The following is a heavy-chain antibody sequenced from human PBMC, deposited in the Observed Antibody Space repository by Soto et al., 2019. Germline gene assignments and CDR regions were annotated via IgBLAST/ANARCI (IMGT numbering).Heavy chain of an antibody. J-gene: IGHJ6*02. CDR2: ISYDGSNK. V-gene: IGHV3-30-3*01. CDR3: ARDQGNYDFWSGYYLYYYYGMDV. D-gene: IGHD3-3*01. CDR1: GFTFSSYA. Sequence: QVQLVESGGGVVQPGRSLRLSCAASGFTFSSYAMHWVRQAPDKGLEWVAVISYDGSNKYYADSVKGRFTISRDNSKNTLYLQMNSLRAEDTAVYYCARDQGNYDFWSGYYLYYYYGMDVWGQGTTVTVSS.